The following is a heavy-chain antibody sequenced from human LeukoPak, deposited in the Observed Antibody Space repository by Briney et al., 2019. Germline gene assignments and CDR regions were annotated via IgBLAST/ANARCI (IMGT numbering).Heavy chain of an antibody. CDR2: IGTAGDT. J-gene: IGHJ4*02. D-gene: IGHD3-10*01. V-gene: IGHV3-13*01. Sequence: GGSLRLSCAASGFTFSSYDMHWVRQATGKGLEWVSAIGTAGDTYYPGSVKGRFTISRDNSKNTLYLQMNSLRAEDTAVYYCAKDDPSPFGGSIDYWGQGTLVTVSS. CDR1: GFTFSSYD. CDR3: AKDDPSPFGGSIDY.